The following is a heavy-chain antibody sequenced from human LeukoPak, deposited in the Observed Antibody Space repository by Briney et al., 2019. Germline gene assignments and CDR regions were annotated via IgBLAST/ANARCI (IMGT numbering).Heavy chain of an antibody. V-gene: IGHV3-49*04. CDR2: IRSKAYGGTT. CDR1: GFTFGDYA. Sequence: GGSLRLSCTASGFTFGDYAMSWVRQAPGKGLEWVGFIRSKAYGGTTEYAASVKGRFTISRDNSKNTLYLQMNSLRAEDTAVYYCARDAHYYDSSGYFDYWGQGTLVTVSS. D-gene: IGHD3-22*01. CDR3: ARDAHYYDSSGYFDY. J-gene: IGHJ4*02.